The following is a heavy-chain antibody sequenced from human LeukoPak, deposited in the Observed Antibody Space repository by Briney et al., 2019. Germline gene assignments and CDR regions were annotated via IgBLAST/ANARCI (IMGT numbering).Heavy chain of an antibody. D-gene: IGHD3-3*01. Sequence: SVKVSCKASGGTFSSYAISWVRQAPGQGLEWMGGIIPIFGTANYAQKFQGRVTITAEESTSTAYMELSSLRSEDTAVYYCARDPEAQYYDFWSGYFDYWGQGTLVTVSS. CDR2: IIPIFGTA. J-gene: IGHJ4*02. CDR3: ARDPEAQYYDFWSGYFDY. V-gene: IGHV1-69*01. CDR1: GGTFSSYA.